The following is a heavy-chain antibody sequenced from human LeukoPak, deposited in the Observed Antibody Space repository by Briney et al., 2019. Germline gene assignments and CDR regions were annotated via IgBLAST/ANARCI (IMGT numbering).Heavy chain of an antibody. CDR3: ARVEPGSSPRRAFDI. CDR2: IYHSGST. Sequence: SETLSLTCAVSGGSISSGGYSWSWIRQPPGKGLEWIGYIYHSGSTYYNPSLKSRLTISVDRSKNQFSLILSSVTAADTAIYYCARVEPGSSPRRAFDIWGQGTMVTVSS. D-gene: IGHD1-14*01. J-gene: IGHJ3*02. V-gene: IGHV4-30-2*01. CDR1: GGSISSGGYS.